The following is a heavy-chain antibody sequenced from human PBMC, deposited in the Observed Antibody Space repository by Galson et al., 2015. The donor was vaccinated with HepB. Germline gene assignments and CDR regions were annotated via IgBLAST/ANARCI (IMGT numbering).Heavy chain of an antibody. CDR2: ISTTGKTV. V-gene: IGHV3-11*01. CDR1: GFTFTDYY. CDR3: ARDHYYDDSGYYYWFDY. D-gene: IGHD3-22*01. Sequence: LRLSCAASGFTFTDYYISWVRQAPGKGLEWVSYISTTGKTVYYVDSVKGRFTISRDNAKNSVYLQMNSLSAEDTAVYYCARDHYYDDSGYYYWFDYWGQGTLVTVSS. J-gene: IGHJ4*02.